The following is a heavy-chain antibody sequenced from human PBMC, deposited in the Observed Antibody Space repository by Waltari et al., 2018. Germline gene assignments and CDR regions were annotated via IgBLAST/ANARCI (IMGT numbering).Heavy chain of an antibody. CDR1: GGSIINYS. V-gene: IGHV4-4*07. D-gene: IGHD3-16*01. CDR3: AREEIEKWGTWFDP. J-gene: IGHJ5*02. Sequence: QVQLQESGPGLVKPSEPLALTCTVSGGSIINYSWGWIRQPAGKGLEWIGRTYTSGSTAYNPSLKSRVTMSLDTSKNQFSLKMTSVTAADTAVYYCAREEIEKWGTWFDPWGQGILVTVSS. CDR2: TYTSGST.